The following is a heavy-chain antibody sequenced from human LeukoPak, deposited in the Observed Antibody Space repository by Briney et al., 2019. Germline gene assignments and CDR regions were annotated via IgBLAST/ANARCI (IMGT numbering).Heavy chain of an antibody. CDR1: GGSVSSGSYY. D-gene: IGHD3-3*01. CDR2: IYYSGST. Sequence: SETLSLTCTVSGGSVSSGSYYWSWIRQPPGKGLEWIGYIYYSGSTNYIPSLKSRVTISVDTSKNQFSLKLSSVTAADTAVYYCATHSPGLRFLEWTPLPYMDVWGKGTTVTVSS. J-gene: IGHJ6*03. V-gene: IGHV4-61*01. CDR3: ATHSPGLRFLEWTPLPYMDV.